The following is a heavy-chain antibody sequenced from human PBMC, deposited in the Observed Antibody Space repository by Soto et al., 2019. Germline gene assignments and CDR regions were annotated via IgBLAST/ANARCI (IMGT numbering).Heavy chain of an antibody. V-gene: IGHV1-69*01. CDR3: EVRAGSRPARYFAY. D-gene: IGHD2-2*01. Sequence: QVQLVQSGAEVKKPGSSVKVSCKASGGTFSSYAISWVRQAPGQGLEWMGGIIPIFGTANYAQKFQGRVTIAADESTSTADMKLSSLRSEDTAVYYCEVRAGSRPARYFAYWGQGTLVTVSS. CDR2: IIPIFGTA. J-gene: IGHJ4*02. CDR1: GGTFSSYA.